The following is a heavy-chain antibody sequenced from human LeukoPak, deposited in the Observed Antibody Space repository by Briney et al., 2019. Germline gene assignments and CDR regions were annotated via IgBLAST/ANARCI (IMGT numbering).Heavy chain of an antibody. J-gene: IGHJ4*02. D-gene: IGHD5/OR15-5a*01. Sequence: GGSLRLSCAASGFTFSSHSMNWVRQAPGRGLEWVSHTGNSAATIKYADSVQGRFTISRDNAKSSLFLQMNSLRPEDTAVYYCARGGSTRYDYWGQGTLVTVSS. CDR1: GFTFSSHS. V-gene: IGHV3-48*04. CDR3: ARGGSTRYDY. CDR2: TGNSAATI.